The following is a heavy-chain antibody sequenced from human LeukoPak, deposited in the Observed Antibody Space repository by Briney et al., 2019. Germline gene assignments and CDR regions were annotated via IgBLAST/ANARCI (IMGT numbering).Heavy chain of an antibody. CDR1: GYTLTELA. Sequence: ASVKVSCKVSGYTLTELAMHWVRQAPGKGLEWMGGYEPERGEIVYAEKFQGWVTMTRDTSISTAYMELSRLRSDDTAVYYCARANWNTGDALDYWGQGTLVTVSS. CDR3: ARANWNTGDALDY. CDR2: YEPERGEI. D-gene: IGHD1-1*01. J-gene: IGHJ4*02. V-gene: IGHV1-24*01.